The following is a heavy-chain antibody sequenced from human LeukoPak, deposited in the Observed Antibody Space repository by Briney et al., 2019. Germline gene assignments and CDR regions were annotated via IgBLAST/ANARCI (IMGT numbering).Heavy chain of an antibody. CDR2: IYYGGST. Sequence: SETLSLTCTVSGGSISSYYWSWIRQPPGKGLEWIGYIYYGGSTNYNPSLKSRVTISVDTSKNQFSLKLSSVTAADTAVYYCARSDNTAMVTHFDYWGQGTLVTVSS. V-gene: IGHV4-59*08. CDR1: GGSISSYY. D-gene: IGHD5-18*01. CDR3: ARSDNTAMVTHFDY. J-gene: IGHJ4*02.